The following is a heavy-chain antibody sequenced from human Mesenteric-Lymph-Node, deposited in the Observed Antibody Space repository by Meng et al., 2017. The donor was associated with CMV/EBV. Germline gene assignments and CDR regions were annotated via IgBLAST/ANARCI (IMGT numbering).Heavy chain of an antibody. Sequence: SETLSLTCTVSGGSVSSGSYYWSWIRQPPGKGLEWIGYIYYSGSTNYNPSLKSRVTISVDTSKNQFSLKLSSVTAADTAVYYCARDPHHFTYYDFWSGYYTPSWFDPWGQGTLVTVSS. D-gene: IGHD3-3*01. V-gene: IGHV4-61*01. CDR1: GGSVSSGSYY. CDR2: IYYSGST. J-gene: IGHJ5*02. CDR3: ARDPHHFTYYDFWSGYYTPSWFDP.